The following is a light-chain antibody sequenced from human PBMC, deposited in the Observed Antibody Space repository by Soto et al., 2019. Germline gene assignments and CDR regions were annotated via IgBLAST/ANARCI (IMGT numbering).Light chain of an antibody. J-gene: IGKJ5*01. Sequence: EIVLTQSPATLSLSPGERATFSCRASQSVSSDLVWYQQKPGQAPRLLIYDASNRATGIPARFSGSGSGTDFTLTISSLEPEDFAVYYCQQRSNWPPIFGQGTRLEI. CDR1: QSVSSD. CDR2: DAS. CDR3: QQRSNWPPI. V-gene: IGKV3-11*01.